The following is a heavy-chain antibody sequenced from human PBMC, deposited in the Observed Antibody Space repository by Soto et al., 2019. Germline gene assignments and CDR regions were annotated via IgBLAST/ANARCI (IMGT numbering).Heavy chain of an antibody. CDR3: ARDKNVYDFFGADDAFDI. CDR1: GFTFRRYW. CDR2: IKQDGSDK. D-gene: IGHD3-3*01. V-gene: IGHV3-7*05. Sequence: EVQLVESGGGLVQPGGSLRLSCAASGFTFRRYWMSWVRQAPGKGLEWVASIKQDGSDKYYVESVKGRFTISRDNAENSLDLLMNTLRAEDTAVYYCARDKNVYDFFGADDAFDIWGQGTMVTVSS. J-gene: IGHJ3*02.